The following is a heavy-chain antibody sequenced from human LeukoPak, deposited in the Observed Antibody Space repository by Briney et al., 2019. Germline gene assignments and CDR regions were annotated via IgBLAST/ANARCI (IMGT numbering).Heavy chain of an antibody. CDR1: GFTVDSNY. V-gene: IGHV3-53*01. CDR2: IYTGGNT. D-gene: IGHD3-16*01. J-gene: IGHJ4*02. CDR3: TRDSGGYAEGFCDY. Sequence: GGSLRLSCAASGFTVDSNYLSWVCQAPGKGLEWVSTIYTGGNTYYAASVKGRFTISRDFSKNTVFLHMNSLKTEDTAVYYCTRDSGGYAEGFCDYWGQGTLVAVSS.